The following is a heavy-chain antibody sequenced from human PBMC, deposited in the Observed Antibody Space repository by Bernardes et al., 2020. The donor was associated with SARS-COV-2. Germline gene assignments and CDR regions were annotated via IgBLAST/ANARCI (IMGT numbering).Heavy chain of an antibody. V-gene: IGHV1-18*01. CDR1: GYTFTSYG. Sequence: ASVKVSCKASGYTFTSYGISWVRQAPGQGLEWMGWISAYNGNTNYAQKPQGRVTLTTDTSTSTAYMELRSLRSDDTAVYYCARDPILEWLLYFDYWGQGTLDAVSS. CDR2: ISAYNGNT. J-gene: IGHJ4*02. CDR3: ARDPILEWLLYFDY. D-gene: IGHD3-3*01.